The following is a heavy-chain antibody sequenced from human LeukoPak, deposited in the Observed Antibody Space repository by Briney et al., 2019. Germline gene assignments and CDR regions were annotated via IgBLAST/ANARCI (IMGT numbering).Heavy chain of an antibody. D-gene: IGHD6-13*01. CDR1: GFTFSDYY. CDR3: ASHAAAAPDYEFDY. V-gene: IGHV3-11*04. J-gene: IGHJ4*02. CDR2: ISSSGSTI. Sequence: GGSLRLSCAASGFTFSDYYMSWIRQAPGKGLEWVSYISSSGSTIYYADSVKDRFSISRDNAKNSLYLQMTSLRAEDTAVYYCASHAAAAPDYEFDYWGQGTLVTVSS.